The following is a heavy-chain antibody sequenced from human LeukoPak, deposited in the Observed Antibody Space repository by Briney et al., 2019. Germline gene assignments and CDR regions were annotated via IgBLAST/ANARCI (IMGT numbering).Heavy chain of an antibody. CDR3: ARSWIQLWTSFDY. CDR1: GYTFTGYY. CDR2: INPNSGGT. V-gene: IGHV1-2*04. D-gene: IGHD5-18*01. J-gene: IGHJ4*02. Sequence: ASVKVSCKASGYTFTGYYMHWVRQAPGQGLEWMGWINPNSGGTNYAQKFQGWVTMTRDTSIGTAYMELSRLRSDDTAVYYCARSWIQLWTSFDYWGQGTLVTVSS.